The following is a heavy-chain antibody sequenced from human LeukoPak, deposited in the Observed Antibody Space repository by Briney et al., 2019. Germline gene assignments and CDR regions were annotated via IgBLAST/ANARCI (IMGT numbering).Heavy chain of an antibody. Sequence: SETLSLTCVVSGDSINPYYWNWIRQSPGKGLEWIGYIYYSGDTNYNPSLKSRVTMSVDTSKNQFSLRLSSVTAADTAVYYCARSQQLIRTFDSWGQGTLVAVSS. CDR1: GDSINPYY. D-gene: IGHD6-13*01. J-gene: IGHJ4*02. V-gene: IGHV4-59*01. CDR2: IYYSGDT. CDR3: ARSQQLIRTFDS.